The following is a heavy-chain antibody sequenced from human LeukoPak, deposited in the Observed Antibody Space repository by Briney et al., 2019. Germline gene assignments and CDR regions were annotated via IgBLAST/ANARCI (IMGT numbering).Heavy chain of an antibody. Sequence: ASVKVSCKASGYTFTSYAMNWVRQAPGQGLEWMGWINTNTGNPMYAQGFTGRFVFSLDTSVSTAFLQMNSLRAEDTAVYYCAKDKVFYYGSGSLSSTKQMPAPFEYWGQGTLVTVSS. CDR3: AKDKVFYYGSGSLSSTKQMPAPFEY. CDR1: GYTFTSYA. D-gene: IGHD3-10*01. V-gene: IGHV7-4-1*02. J-gene: IGHJ4*02. CDR2: INTNTGNP.